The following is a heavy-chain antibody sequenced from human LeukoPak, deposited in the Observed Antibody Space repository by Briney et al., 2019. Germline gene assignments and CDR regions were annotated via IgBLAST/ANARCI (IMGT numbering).Heavy chain of an antibody. V-gene: IGHV4-59*11. D-gene: IGHD5-24*01. CDR3: ASQSRSQSHYYYYYYMDV. Sequence: PSETLSLTCTVSVGSISSHYWSWIRQPPGKGLEWIGYIYYSGSTNYNPSLKSRVTISVDTSKNQFSLKLSSVTAADTAVYYCASQSRSQSHYYYYYYMDVWGKGTTVTVSS. J-gene: IGHJ6*03. CDR1: VGSISSHY. CDR2: IYYSGST.